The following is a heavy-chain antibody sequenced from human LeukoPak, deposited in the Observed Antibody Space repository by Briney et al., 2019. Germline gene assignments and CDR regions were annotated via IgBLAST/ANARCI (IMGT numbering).Heavy chain of an antibody. CDR3: ARAIGYSYWIDY. Sequence: GGSLRLSCAASGFTFSSYWMHWVRQASGKGLVWVSRINSDGSSTSYADSVKGRFTISRDNAKNTPYLQMNSLRAEDTAVYYCARAIGYSYWIDYWGQGTLVTVSS. J-gene: IGHJ4*02. D-gene: IGHD5-18*01. CDR2: INSDGSST. V-gene: IGHV3-74*01. CDR1: GFTFSSYW.